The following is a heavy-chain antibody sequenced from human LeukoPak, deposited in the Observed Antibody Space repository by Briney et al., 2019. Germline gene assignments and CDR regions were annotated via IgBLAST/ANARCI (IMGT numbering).Heavy chain of an antibody. CDR3: ARGYDSSGFFSD. Sequence: GASVKVSCKASGYTFSSNAINWVRQAPGQGLEWMGWIDTNTGNPTYAQGLTGRFVFSLDTSVSTAYPQINSLKAEDTGEYFCARGYDSSGFFSDWGQGTLVTVSS. CDR1: GYTFSSNA. V-gene: IGHV7-4-1*02. J-gene: IGHJ4*02. D-gene: IGHD3-22*01. CDR2: IDTNTGNP.